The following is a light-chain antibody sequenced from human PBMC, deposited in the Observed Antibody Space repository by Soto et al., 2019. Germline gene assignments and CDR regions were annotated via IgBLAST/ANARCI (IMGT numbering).Light chain of an antibody. CDR2: DVS. Sequence: QSALTQPASVSGSPGQSNTISCTGTSSDVGGYNCVSWYQQHPGKAPKLMIYDVSNRPSGVSNRFSGSKSGNTASLTISGLQAEDEADYYCRSYTRTNTRAFGGGTKLTVL. V-gene: IGLV2-14*01. CDR3: RSYTRTNTRA. J-gene: IGLJ3*02. CDR1: SSDVGGYNC.